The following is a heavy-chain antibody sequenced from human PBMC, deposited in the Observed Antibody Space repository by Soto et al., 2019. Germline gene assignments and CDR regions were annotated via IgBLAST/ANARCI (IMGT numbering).Heavy chain of an antibody. CDR2: ISGSGGST. Sequence: EVQLLESGGGLVQPGGSLRLSCAASGFTFSSYAMSWVRQAPGKGLVWVSAISGSGGSTYYADSVKGRFTISRDNSKNTLYLQMNSLSAEDTAVYYCAKDRNVHYANPGGMDVWGQGTTVTVSS. V-gene: IGHV3-23*01. D-gene: IGHD3-16*01. CDR1: GFTFSSYA. J-gene: IGHJ6*02. CDR3: AKDRNVHYANPGGMDV.